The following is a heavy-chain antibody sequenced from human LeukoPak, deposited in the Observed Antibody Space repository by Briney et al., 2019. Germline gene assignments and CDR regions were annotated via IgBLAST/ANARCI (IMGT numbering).Heavy chain of an antibody. D-gene: IGHD3-22*01. J-gene: IGHJ3*02. CDR3: ARAQYLTYDSGVPGAFDI. CDR1: GFTFSSYS. Sequence: GGSLRLSCAASGFTFSSYSMNWVRQAPGKGLEWVSSISSSSSYIYYADSVKGRFTISRDKSLYLEMNNLRAEDTAVYYCARAQYLTYDSGVPGAFDIWGQGTMVTVSS. V-gene: IGHV3-21*01. CDR2: ISSSSSYI.